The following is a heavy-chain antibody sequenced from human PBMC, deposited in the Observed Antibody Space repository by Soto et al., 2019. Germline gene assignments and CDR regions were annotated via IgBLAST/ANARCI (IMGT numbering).Heavy chain of an antibody. J-gene: IGHJ6*03. D-gene: IGHD3-3*01. CDR1: GFTFSNHA. Sequence: GGSLRLSCAASGFTFSNHAMRWVRQAPGKGLEWVSVISSGGGTTYYADSVKGRFTISRDNSKNTLYLQMNSLRAEGAAVYYCAKRAVLSGYYYYMYVWGQGTTVTVSS. V-gene: IGHV3-23*01. CDR2: ISSGGGTT. CDR3: AKRAVLSGYYYYMYV.